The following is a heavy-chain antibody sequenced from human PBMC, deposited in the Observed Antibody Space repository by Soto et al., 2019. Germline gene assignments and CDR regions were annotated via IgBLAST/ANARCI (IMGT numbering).Heavy chain of an antibody. CDR1: GYTFTSYG. CDR3: ARDSTNHYDSSGYYPDY. V-gene: IGHV1-18*01. CDR2: ISAYNGNT. J-gene: IGHJ4*02. Sequence: GASVKVSCKASGYTFTSYGISWVRQAPGQGLEWMGWISAYNGNTNYAQKLQGRVTMTTDTSTSTAYMELRSLRSDDTAVYYCARDSTNHYDSSGYYPDYWGQGTLVTVSS. D-gene: IGHD3-22*01.